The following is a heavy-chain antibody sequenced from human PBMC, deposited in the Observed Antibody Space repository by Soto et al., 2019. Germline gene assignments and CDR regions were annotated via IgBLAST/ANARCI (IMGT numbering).Heavy chain of an antibody. CDR1: GYTFSNYA. J-gene: IGHJ4*02. CDR2: INTANGNT. Sequence: QLVQSGAEVKKPGASVKVSCKASGYTFSNYAMHLVRQAPGQSLAWMGWINTANGNTKYSQQFQGRVTITRDTSARTAYMELSSLRSEDTAVFYCAREVYYGSGRHNYGGQGTLVTVCS. D-gene: IGHD3-10*01. V-gene: IGHV1-3*04. CDR3: AREVYYGSGRHNY.